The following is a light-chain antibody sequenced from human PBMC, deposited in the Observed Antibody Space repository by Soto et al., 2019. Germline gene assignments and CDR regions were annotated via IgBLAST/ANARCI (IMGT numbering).Light chain of an antibody. CDR1: QSVSRSY. V-gene: IGKV3-20*01. J-gene: IGKJ4*01. CDR3: QQYANSPLT. Sequence: EIVLTQSPGTLSLSPGERATLSCRASQSVSRSYLAWYQQKPGQAPRPLIYGASRRGTGIPVRFSGSGSVTDFTLTISRLEPEDTAVYFCQQYANSPLTFGGGNKVQSK. CDR2: GAS.